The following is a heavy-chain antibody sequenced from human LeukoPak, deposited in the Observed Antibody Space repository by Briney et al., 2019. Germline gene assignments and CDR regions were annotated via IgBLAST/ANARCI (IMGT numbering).Heavy chain of an antibody. CDR2: ISDSGGYT. D-gene: IGHD3-10*01. Sequence: GGSLRLSCAASGFTFSSFAMSWVRQAPGKGLEWVSGISDSGGYTYYADSVKGRFTISRDNSKHTLYLHMNSLRAEDTAVYYCAKLGNFASGSYSDWGQGTLVTVSS. CDR1: GFTFSSFA. V-gene: IGHV3-23*01. J-gene: IGHJ4*02. CDR3: AKLGNFASGSYSD.